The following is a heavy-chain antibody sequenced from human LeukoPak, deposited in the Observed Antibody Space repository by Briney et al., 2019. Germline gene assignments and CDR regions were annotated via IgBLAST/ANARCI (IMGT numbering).Heavy chain of an antibody. CDR1: GFTFSSYS. Sequence: GGSLRLSCAASGFTFSSYSMNWVRQAPGKGLEWVSSISSSSSYIYYADSVKGRFTISRDNAKNSLYLQMNSLRAEDTAVYYCARAVDYDTLTEYYFDYWGQGTLVTVSS. CDR3: ARAVDYDTLTEYYFDY. CDR2: ISSSSSYI. J-gene: IGHJ4*02. V-gene: IGHV3-21*01. D-gene: IGHD3-9*01.